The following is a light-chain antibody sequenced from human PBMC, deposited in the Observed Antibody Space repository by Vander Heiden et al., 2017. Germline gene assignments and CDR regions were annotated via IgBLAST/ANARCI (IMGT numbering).Light chain of an antibody. CDR3: QQDDSYPFT. V-gene: IGKV1-8*01. CDR1: QGISSY. J-gene: IGKJ3*01. Sequence: AIRMTQSPSSLSASTGDRVTITCRASQGISSYLAWYQQKPGKAPKLLIYAASTLQSGVPSRFSGSGSGTDFTLTISCLQSEDFATYYCQQDDSYPFTFGHWTKVDIK. CDR2: AAS.